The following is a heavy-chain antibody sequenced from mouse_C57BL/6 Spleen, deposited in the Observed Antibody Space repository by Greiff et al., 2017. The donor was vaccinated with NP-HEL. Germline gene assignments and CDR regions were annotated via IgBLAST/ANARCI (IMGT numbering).Heavy chain of an antibody. V-gene: IGHV1-55*01. CDR2: IYPGSGST. CDR3: ARRLGRDYAMDY. D-gene: IGHD4-1*01. J-gene: IGHJ4*01. Sequence: QVQLKQPGAELVKPGASVKMSCKASGYTFTSYWITWVKQRPGQGLEWIGDIYPGSGSTNYNEKFKSKATLTVDTSSSTAYMQLSSLTSEDSAVYYCARRLGRDYAMDYWGQGTSVTVSS. CDR1: GYTFTSYW.